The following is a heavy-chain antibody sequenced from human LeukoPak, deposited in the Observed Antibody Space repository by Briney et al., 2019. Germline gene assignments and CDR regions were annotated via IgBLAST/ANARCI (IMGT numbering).Heavy chain of an antibody. V-gene: IGHV4-30-4*01. CDR1: GGSISSGDYY. Sequence: SEALSLTCTVPGGSISSGDYYWSWIRQPPGKGLEWIGYIYYSGSTYYNPSLKSRVTISVDTSKNQFSLKLSSVTAADTAVYYCARHPPGNLGNIDYWGQGTLVTVSS. CDR3: ARHPPGNLGNIDY. D-gene: IGHD7-27*01. CDR2: IYYSGST. J-gene: IGHJ4*02.